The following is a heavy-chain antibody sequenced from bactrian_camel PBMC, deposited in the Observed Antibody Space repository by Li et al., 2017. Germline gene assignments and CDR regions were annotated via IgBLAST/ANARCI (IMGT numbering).Heavy chain of an antibody. CDR2: ITNRDMK. V-gene: IGHV3S57*01. CDR1: GYTISSGS. J-gene: IGHJ6*01. CDR3: AARTHFAAAAGPWDHYGF. D-gene: IGHD6*01. Sequence: QLVESGGESVQVGGSLRLSCTASGYTISSGSMGWFRQAPDKERERVGSITNRDMKWIADSVKGRFTVTKGTGSNILFLQMNDLKFDDTAMYYCAARTHFAAAAGPWDHYGFWGLGTQVTVS.